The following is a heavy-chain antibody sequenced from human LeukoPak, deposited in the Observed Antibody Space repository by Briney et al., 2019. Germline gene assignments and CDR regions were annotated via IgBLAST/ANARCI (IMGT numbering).Heavy chain of an antibody. Sequence: SETLSLTCTVSGGSISNYYWSWIRQPPGKGLEWIGYIYYTGSTNYNPSLTSRVTISVDTSKNRFSLKLGSVTAADTAVYYCARAVRDDFWSGYFYWGQGTLVTVSS. CDR3: ARAVRDDFWSGYFY. CDR1: GGSISNYY. J-gene: IGHJ4*02. V-gene: IGHV4-59*01. D-gene: IGHD3-3*01. CDR2: IYYTGST.